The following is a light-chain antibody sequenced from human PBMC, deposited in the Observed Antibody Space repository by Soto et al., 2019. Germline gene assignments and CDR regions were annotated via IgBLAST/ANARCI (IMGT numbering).Light chain of an antibody. CDR1: QFISIW. V-gene: IGKV1-5*03. CDR2: KAS. CDR3: QQYNDYSPRT. J-gene: IGKJ1*01. Sequence: DIQMTQSPSTLSASVGDRVTITCRASQFISIWLAWYQQKPGKAPKLLMYKASSLESGVPSRFSGSGSGTELTLTISSLQPDDFAAYYCQQYNDYSPRTFGQGTKVEIK.